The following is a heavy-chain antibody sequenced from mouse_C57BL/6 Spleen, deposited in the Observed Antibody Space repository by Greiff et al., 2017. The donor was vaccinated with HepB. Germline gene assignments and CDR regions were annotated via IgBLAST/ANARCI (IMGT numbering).Heavy chain of an antibody. J-gene: IGHJ1*03. Sequence: QVQLQQPGAELVKPGASVKLSCKASGYTFTSYWMHWVKQRPGQGLEWIGMIHPNSGSTNYNEKFKSKATLTVDKSSSTAYMQLSSLTSEDSAVYYGARWACYGSSSYWYFDVWGTGTTVTVSS. CDR1: GYTFTSYW. CDR2: IHPNSGST. D-gene: IGHD1-1*01. V-gene: IGHV1-64*01. CDR3: ARWACYGSSSYWYFDV.